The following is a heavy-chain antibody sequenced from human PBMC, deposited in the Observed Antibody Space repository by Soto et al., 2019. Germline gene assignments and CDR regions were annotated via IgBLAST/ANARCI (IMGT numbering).Heavy chain of an antibody. Sequence: SGPTLVNPTQTLTLTCTFSGFSLSTSGMRVSWIRQPPGKALEWLARIDWDDDKLYSTSLKTRLTISKDTSKNQVVLTMTNMDPVDTATYYCARSIVAAGNRWFNPWGQGTLVTVSS. CDR3: ARSIVAAGNRWFNP. D-gene: IGHD6-13*01. J-gene: IGHJ5*02. CDR1: GFSLSTSGMR. V-gene: IGHV2-70*04. CDR2: IDWDDDK.